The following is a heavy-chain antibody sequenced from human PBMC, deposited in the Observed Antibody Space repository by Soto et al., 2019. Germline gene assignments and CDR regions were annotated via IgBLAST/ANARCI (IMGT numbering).Heavy chain of an antibody. J-gene: IGHJ6*02. Sequence: KPSETLSLTCAVSGGSISSGGYSWSWIRQPPGKGLEWSGYIKHSGSTNYNPSHKSRVTISVDTSKNQLSLKLSSLTAADTAVYYCARESRGRWNYCPYYYYYCMDFWGQGTTVTVSS. V-gene: IGHV4-30-2*01. CDR1: GGSISSGGYS. D-gene: IGHD1-7*01. CDR3: ARESRGRWNYCPYYYYYCMDF. CDR2: IKHSGST.